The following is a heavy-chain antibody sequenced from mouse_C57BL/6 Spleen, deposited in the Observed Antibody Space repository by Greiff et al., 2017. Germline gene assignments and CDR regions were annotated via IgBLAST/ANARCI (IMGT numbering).Heavy chain of an antibody. CDR1: GYAFTNYL. CDR3: AREEATGYYYAMDY. J-gene: IGHJ4*01. Sequence: VQLQQSGAELVRPGTSVKVSCKASGYAFTNYLIEWVKQRPGQGLEWIGVINPGSGGTNYNEKFKGKATLTADKSYSTAYMQLRSLTSEDSAVYFCAREEATGYYYAMDYWGQGTSVTVSS. V-gene: IGHV1-54*01. CDR2: INPGSGGT. D-gene: IGHD6-1*01.